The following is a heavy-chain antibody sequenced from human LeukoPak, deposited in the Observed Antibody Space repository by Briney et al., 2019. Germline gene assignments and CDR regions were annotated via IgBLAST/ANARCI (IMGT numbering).Heavy chain of an antibody. CDR2: ISTSGANT. CDR3: AKDRMMAQ. Sequence: GGSLRLSCRASGFTFSDSAMTWVVQAPGKGLEWVSVISTSGANTYYADSVKGRFTISRDNSKNTLFLQMSSLRAEDTAVYYCAKDRMMAQWGQGTLVTVSS. J-gene: IGHJ4*02. D-gene: IGHD3-16*01. CDR1: GFTFSDSA. V-gene: IGHV3-23*01.